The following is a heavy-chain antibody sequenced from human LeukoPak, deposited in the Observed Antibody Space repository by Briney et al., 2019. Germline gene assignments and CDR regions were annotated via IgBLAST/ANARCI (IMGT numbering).Heavy chain of an antibody. CDR2: INSDGSST. CDR3: TRGPPDGSGNYYPGDF. D-gene: IGHD3-10*01. Sequence: GGSLRLSCAASGFTFSSYWMHWVRQAPGKGLVWVSRINSDGSSTSYADSVKGRFTISRDNAKNTLYLQMNSLRVEDTAVYYCTRGPPDGSGNYYPGDFWGQGTLVTVSS. CDR1: GFTFSSYW. V-gene: IGHV3-74*01. J-gene: IGHJ4*02.